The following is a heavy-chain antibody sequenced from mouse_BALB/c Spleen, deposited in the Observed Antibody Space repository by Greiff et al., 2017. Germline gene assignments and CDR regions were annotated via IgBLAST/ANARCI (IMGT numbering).Heavy chain of an antibody. D-gene: IGHD2-4*01. CDR3: ARREITTPFAY. V-gene: IGHV1-80*01. CDR1: GYAFSSYW. CDR2: IYPGDGDT. Sequence: VQLQQSGAELVRPGSSVKISCKASGYAFSSYWMNWVKQRPGQGLEWIGQIYPGDGDTNYNGKFKGKATLTADKSSSTAYMQLSSLTSEDSAVYFCARREITTPFAYWGQGTLVTVSA. J-gene: IGHJ3*01.